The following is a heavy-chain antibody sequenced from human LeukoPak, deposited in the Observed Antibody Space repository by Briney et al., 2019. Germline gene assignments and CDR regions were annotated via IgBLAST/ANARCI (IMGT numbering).Heavy chain of an antibody. CDR1: GGSFSGYY. CDR2: INHSGST. J-gene: IGHJ5*02. CDR3: ARGFRGVIERWFDP. Sequence: SETLSLTCAVYGGSFSGYYWSWIREPPGKGLECIGEINHSGSTNYNPSLKSRVTISVDTSKNQFSLKLSSVTAADTAVYYCARGFRGVIERWFDPWGQGTLVTVSS. V-gene: IGHV4-34*01. D-gene: IGHD3-16*02.